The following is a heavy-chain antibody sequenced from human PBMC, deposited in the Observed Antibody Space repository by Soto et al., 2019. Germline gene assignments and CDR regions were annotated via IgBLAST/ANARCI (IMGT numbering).Heavy chain of an antibody. CDR1: GGSISSGNYY. V-gene: IGHV4-30-4*01. Sequence: QVQLQESGPGLVKPSQTLSLTCTVSGGSISSGNYYWSWIRQPPGKGLEWIGFISYSGSTYYSLSPKSRVTISVDTSKNHFSLNLSFVTAADTAVYYCATMGTPATGLYYFDYWGQGTLVTVSS. CDR2: ISYSGST. J-gene: IGHJ4*02. D-gene: IGHD5-18*01. CDR3: ATMGTPATGLYYFDY.